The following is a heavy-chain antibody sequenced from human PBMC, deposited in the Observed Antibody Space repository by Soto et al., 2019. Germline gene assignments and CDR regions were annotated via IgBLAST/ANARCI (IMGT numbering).Heavy chain of an antibody. Sequence: QVQRVESGGGLVKPGGSLRLSCAASGFTFSDYYMSWIRQAPGKGLEWVSYISSSSSYTNYADSVKGRFTISRDNAKNSLYPQMNCLSSEATAVYYCAPSAHYDSVWGSRDNWGQGTLVTVSS. D-gene: IGHD3-16*01. J-gene: IGHJ4*02. CDR2: ISSSSSYT. CDR3: APSAHYDSVWGSRDN. CDR1: GFTFSDYY. V-gene: IGHV3-11*05.